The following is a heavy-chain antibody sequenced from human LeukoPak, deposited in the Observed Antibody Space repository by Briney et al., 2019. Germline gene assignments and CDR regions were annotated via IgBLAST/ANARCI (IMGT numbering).Heavy chain of an antibody. CDR3: ARGGCSGGSCYHFDC. CDR2: IYPGDSDT. V-gene: IGHV5-51*01. J-gene: IGHJ4*02. Sequence: GESLKISCKGPGYSFTSYWIGWVRQMPGKGLEWMGIIYPGDSDTRYSPPFQGQVTISADKSISTAYLQWSSLKASDIAMYYCARGGCSGGSCYHFDCWGQGTLVTVSS. CDR1: GYSFTSYW. D-gene: IGHD2-15*01.